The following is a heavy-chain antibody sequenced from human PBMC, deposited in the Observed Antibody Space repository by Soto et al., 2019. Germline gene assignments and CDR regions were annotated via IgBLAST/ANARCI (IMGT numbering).Heavy chain of an antibody. CDR3: ARDPPHYSSSPDY. CDR1: GFTFSDYY. Sequence: VQLLESGGGLVQPGGSLRLSCAASGFTFSDYYMSWIRQAPGKGLEWVSYISSSGSTIYYADSVKGRFTISRDNAKNSLYLQMNSLRAEDTAVYYCARDPPHYSSSPDYWGQGTLVTVSS. CDR2: ISSSGSTI. J-gene: IGHJ4*02. V-gene: IGHV3-11*01. D-gene: IGHD6-6*01.